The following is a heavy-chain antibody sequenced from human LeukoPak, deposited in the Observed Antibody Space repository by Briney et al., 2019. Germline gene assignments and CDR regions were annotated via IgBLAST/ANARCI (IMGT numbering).Heavy chain of an antibody. Sequence: GGSLRLSCAASGFTFSSYAMSWVRQAPGKGLEWVAFIRYDGSDKYYADSVKGRFTISRDNSKNTLYLQMNSLRAEDTAVYYCAKALGPQIVVVPAAINYYYYGMDVWGQGTTVTVSS. CDR3: AKALGPQIVVVPAAINYYYYGMDV. CDR2: IRYDGSDK. V-gene: IGHV3-30*02. J-gene: IGHJ6*02. D-gene: IGHD2-2*02. CDR1: GFTFSSYA.